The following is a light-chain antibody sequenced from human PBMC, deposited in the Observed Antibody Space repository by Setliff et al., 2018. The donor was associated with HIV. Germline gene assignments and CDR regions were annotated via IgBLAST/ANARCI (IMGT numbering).Light chain of an antibody. J-gene: IGLJ3*02. CDR2: EVS. V-gene: IGLV2-14*01. CDR3: SSYTSISTWV. Sequence: QSVLTQPASVSGSPGQSITISCTGTSSDVGGYNYVSWYQQHPGKAPKLIISEVSNRPSGVSNRFSGSKSGNTASLTISGLQTDDEADYHCSSYTSISTWVFGGGTKVTVL. CDR1: SSDVGGYNY.